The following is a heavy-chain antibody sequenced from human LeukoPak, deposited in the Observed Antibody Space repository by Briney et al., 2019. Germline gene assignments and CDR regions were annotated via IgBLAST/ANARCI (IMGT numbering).Heavy chain of an antibody. CDR2: ISYDGSNK. V-gene: IGHV3-30*18. CDR3: AKDDYGIYYFDY. J-gene: IGHJ4*02. Sequence: GSLRLSCAASGFTFSSYGMHWVRQAPGKGLEWVAVISYDGSNKYYADSVKGRFTISRDNSKNTLYLQMNSLRAEDTAVYYCAKDDYGIYYFDYWGQGTLVTVSS. D-gene: IGHD4-17*01. CDR1: GFTFSSYG.